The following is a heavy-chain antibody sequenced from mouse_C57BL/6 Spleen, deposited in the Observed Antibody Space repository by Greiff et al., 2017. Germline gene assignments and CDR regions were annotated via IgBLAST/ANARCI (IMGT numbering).Heavy chain of an antibody. D-gene: IGHD2-4*01. V-gene: IGHV1-80*01. Sequence: VQLVEPGAELVKPGASVKLSCKASGYAFSSYWMNWVKQRPGQGLEWIGQIYPGDGDTNYNGKLKGKATLTADKSSSTAYMQLSSLTSKDSAVDFCARYYYDNAGFAYWGQGTMVTVSA. CDR2: IYPGDGDT. CDR1: GYAFSSYW. CDR3: ARYYYDNAGFAY. J-gene: IGHJ3*01.